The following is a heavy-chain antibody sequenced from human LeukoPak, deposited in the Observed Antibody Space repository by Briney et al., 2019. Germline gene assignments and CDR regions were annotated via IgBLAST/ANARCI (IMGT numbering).Heavy chain of an antibody. Sequence: PGGSLRLSCAASGFTFSSYSMNWVRQAPGKGLEWLANINEDGSDKNYVASEKGRFTISRDNAKKSLYLQMNSLRAEDTAVYYCARDFGAATKGHHDYWGQGTLVTVSS. CDR3: ARDFGAATKGHHDY. D-gene: IGHD2-15*01. V-gene: IGHV3-7*01. CDR2: INEDGSDK. J-gene: IGHJ4*02. CDR1: GFTFSSYS.